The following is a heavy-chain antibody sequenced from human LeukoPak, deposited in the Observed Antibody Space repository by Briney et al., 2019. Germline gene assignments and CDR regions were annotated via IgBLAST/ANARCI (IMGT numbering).Heavy chain of an antibody. D-gene: IGHD6-19*01. V-gene: IGHV4-59*01. Sequence: PSETLSLTCTVSGGSISSYYWSWIRQPPGKGLEWIGYIYYSGSTNYNPSLKSRVTISVDTSKNQFPLKLSSVTAADTAVYYCARTEYSSGWYYFDYWGQGTLVTVSS. J-gene: IGHJ4*02. CDR2: IYYSGST. CDR1: GGSISSYY. CDR3: ARTEYSSGWYYFDY.